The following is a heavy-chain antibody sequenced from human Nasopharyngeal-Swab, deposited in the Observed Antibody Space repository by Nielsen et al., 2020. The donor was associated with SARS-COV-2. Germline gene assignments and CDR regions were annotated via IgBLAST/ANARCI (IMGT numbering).Heavy chain of an antibody. J-gene: IGHJ4*02. CDR1: GGSTSSYY. CDR2: FYYSGIT. Sequence: SETLSLTCTVSGGSTSSYYWSWIRPSPGKGLEWIGYFYYSGITNYNPSLKSRVTILRDTSKNQSSLKLNSVTAADTAVYYCAREVVGGLVDSCGQGTRVTVSS. V-gene: IGHV4-59*12. CDR3: AREVVGGLVDS. D-gene: IGHD1-26*01.